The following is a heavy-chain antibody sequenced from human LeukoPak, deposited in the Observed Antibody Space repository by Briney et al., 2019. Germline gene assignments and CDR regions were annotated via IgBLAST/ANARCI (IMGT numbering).Heavy chain of an antibody. CDR1: GFNVSSNY. D-gene: IGHD4-11*01. Sequence: GGSLRLSCAASGFNVSSNYMTWVRQAPGKGLEWVSVLYSGGSTNYADSVKGRFTISRDNAKNTVFLQMNSLRAEDTSVYYCARDARYSFQLWGQGTLVTVSS. J-gene: IGHJ1*01. CDR3: ARDARYSFQL. CDR2: LYSGGST. V-gene: IGHV3-66*01.